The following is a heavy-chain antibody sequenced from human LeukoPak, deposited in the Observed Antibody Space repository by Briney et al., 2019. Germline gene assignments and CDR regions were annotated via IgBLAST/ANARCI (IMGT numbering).Heavy chain of an antibody. D-gene: IGHD3-3*02. CDR1: GFTFSSYD. Sequence: GGSLRLSCAASGFTFSSYDMHWVRQATGKGLEWVSAIGTAGDTYYPGSVKGRFTISRENAKNSLYLQMNSLRAGDTAVYYCATLGASDRFDYWGQGTLVTVSS. CDR2: IGTAGDT. J-gene: IGHJ4*02. V-gene: IGHV3-13*04. CDR3: ATLGASDRFDY.